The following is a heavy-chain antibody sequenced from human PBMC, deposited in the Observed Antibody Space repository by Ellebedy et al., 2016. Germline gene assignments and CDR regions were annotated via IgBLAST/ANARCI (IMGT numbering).Heavy chain of an antibody. J-gene: IGHJ4*02. Sequence: GGSLRLSCAASGFTFSDHYMDWVRQAPGKGLEWLGFIRNKAYGGTAEYAASVKGRFTISRDDSKNSVYLQMNSLKTEDTALYYCARATAYSSGWYDVDYWGQGTLVTVSS. CDR3: ARATAYSSGWYDVDY. CDR1: GFTFSDHY. V-gene: IGHV3-72*01. CDR2: IRNKAYGGTA. D-gene: IGHD6-19*01.